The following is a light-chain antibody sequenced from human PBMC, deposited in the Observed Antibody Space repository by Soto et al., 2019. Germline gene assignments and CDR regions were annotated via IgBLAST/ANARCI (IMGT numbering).Light chain of an antibody. V-gene: IGKV3-15*01. J-gene: IGKJ5*01. CDR1: QSVSSSY. Sequence: EIVLTQSPGILSLSPGERATLSCRASQSVSSSYLAWYQQKPGQAPRLLIFGAYTRASGIPGRFSGSGSGTEFTLTISSLQSEDFAVYYCQQYNQWPPTFGQGTRLEI. CDR3: QQYNQWPPT. CDR2: GAY.